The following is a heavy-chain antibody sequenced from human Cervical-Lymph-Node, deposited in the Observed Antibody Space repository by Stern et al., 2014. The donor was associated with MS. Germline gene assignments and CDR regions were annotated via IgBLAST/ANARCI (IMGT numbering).Heavy chain of an antibody. CDR2: IYPADSDT. D-gene: IGHD5-18*01. CDR1: GYIFTNYW. J-gene: IGHJ6*02. Sequence: EVQLEESGAEMKKPGESLRISCKGSGYIFTNYWIGWVRQMPGKGLEWMGIIYPADSDTRYSPAFQGQVTISADKAISTAYLQWSSLKASDTAIYYCARPHTAGGYYYYYAMDVWGQGTTVTVSS. CDR3: ARPHTAGGYYYYYAMDV. V-gene: IGHV5-51*01.